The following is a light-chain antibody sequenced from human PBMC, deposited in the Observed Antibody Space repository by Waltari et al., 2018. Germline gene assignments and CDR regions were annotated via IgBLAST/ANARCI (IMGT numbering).Light chain of an antibody. CDR2: AVE. CDR3: SSYAGSWGV. Sequence: QSALTQPSSVSGSPGHSITISCTGTSSDVGRYKYVSWYQLLPGIAPKLMIYAVEKRPSRVSDRFAGSKSGNTASWTSAGLQSEDEADYYCSSYAGSWGVFGSGTKVTGL. V-gene: IGLV2-23*02. J-gene: IGLJ1*01. CDR1: SSDVGRYKY.